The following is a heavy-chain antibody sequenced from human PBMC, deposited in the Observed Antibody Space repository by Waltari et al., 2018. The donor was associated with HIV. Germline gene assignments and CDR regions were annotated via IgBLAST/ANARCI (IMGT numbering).Heavy chain of an antibody. V-gene: IGHV4-59*01. CDR1: GGSISSYY. J-gene: IGHJ3*02. D-gene: IGHD3-22*01. CDR3: ARADPYYYDSSGYSGDAFDI. Sequence: QVQLQESGPGLVKPSETLSLTCTVSGGSISSYYWSWIRQPPGKGLEWIGYIYYSGSTNYNPSLKSRVTISVDTSKNQFSLKLSSVTAADTAVYYCARADPYYYDSSGYSGDAFDIWGQGTMVTVSS. CDR2: IYYSGST.